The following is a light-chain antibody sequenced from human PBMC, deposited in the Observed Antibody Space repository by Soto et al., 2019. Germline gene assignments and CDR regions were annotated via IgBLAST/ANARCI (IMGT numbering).Light chain of an antibody. CDR3: QQRSNWLT. Sequence: IVLTQSPATLSLSPGERATLSCRAGQSVSTYLAWYQHKPGQAPRLLIYDASNRATGIPARFSGSGSGTGFTLTISSLEPEDFAVYYCQQRSNWLTFGGGTKVEIK. CDR2: DAS. V-gene: IGKV3-11*01. J-gene: IGKJ4*01. CDR1: QSVSTY.